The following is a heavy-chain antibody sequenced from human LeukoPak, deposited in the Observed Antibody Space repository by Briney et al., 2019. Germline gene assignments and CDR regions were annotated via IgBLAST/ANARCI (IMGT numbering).Heavy chain of an antibody. D-gene: IGHD3-22*01. CDR1: GFTFSNFA. V-gene: IGHV3-23*01. Sequence: GGSLRLSCAASGFTFSNFAMSWVRQAPGKGLEWVSAINRDSTSTYYADSVRGRFTISRDNSKNTLYLQMNSLRAEDTAVYFCAKDYYYDGSRSGAFDNWGQGTLVTVSS. J-gene: IGHJ4*02. CDR3: AKDYYYDGSRSGAFDN. CDR2: INRDSTST.